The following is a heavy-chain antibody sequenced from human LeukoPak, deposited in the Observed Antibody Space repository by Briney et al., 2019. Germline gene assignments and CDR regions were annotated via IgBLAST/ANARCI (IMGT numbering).Heavy chain of an antibody. D-gene: IGHD3-10*01. Sequence: PSETLSLTCTVSGVSISSYYWSWIRQPPGKGLEWVGYIYYSGSTNYNPSLKSRVTMSLDTSKNQFSLKLNSVTAADTAVYYCARSDGYGLVGIWGQGTMVTVSS. V-gene: IGHV4-59*01. CDR1: GVSISSYY. CDR3: ARSDGYGLVGI. J-gene: IGHJ3*02. CDR2: IYYSGST.